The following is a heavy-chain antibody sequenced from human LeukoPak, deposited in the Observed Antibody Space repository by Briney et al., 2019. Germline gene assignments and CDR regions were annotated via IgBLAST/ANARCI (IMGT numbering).Heavy chain of an antibody. CDR1: GGSFSGYY. CDR3: ARPDFDEMASHPYDL. Sequence: PSETLSLTCAVYGGSFSGYYWSWIRQPPGKGLEWIGEINHSGSTNYNPSLKSRVTISLDTSKNQFSLKLISVTAADTAVYYCARPDFDEMASHPYDLWGRGTLVTVSS. D-gene: IGHD5-24*01. CDR2: INHSGST. J-gene: IGHJ2*01. V-gene: IGHV4-34*01.